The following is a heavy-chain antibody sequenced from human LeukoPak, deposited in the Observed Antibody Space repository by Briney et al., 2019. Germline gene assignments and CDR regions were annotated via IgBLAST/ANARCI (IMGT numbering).Heavy chain of an antibody. V-gene: IGHV1-2*02. CDR1: GYTFTGYY. CDR3: ARWGGDCSSTSCYGEHFDY. D-gene: IGHD2-2*01. Sequence: ASVKVSCKASGYTFTGYYMHWVRQAPGQGLEWMGWINPNSGGTNYAQKFQGRVTMTRDTSISTAYMELSRLRSDDTAVYYCARWGGDCSSTSCYGEHFDYWGQGTLATVSS. J-gene: IGHJ4*02. CDR2: INPNSGGT.